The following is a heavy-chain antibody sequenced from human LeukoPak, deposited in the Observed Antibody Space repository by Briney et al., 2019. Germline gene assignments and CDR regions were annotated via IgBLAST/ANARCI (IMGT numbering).Heavy chain of an antibody. CDR3: ARDRKRFLEPFDY. V-gene: IGHV1-69*04. Sequence: ASVKVSCKASGYTFTIYAISWVRQAPGQGLEWMGRIIPILGIPNYAQKFQGRVTITADKSTSTVYMELSSLRSEDTAVYYCARDRKRFLEPFDYWGQGTLVTVSS. CDR2: IIPILGIP. J-gene: IGHJ4*02. D-gene: IGHD3-3*01. CDR1: GYTFTIYA.